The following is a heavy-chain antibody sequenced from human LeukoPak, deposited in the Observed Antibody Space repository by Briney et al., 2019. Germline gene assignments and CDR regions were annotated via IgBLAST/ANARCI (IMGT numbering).Heavy chain of an antibody. CDR1: GFTFSIYT. CDR3: ARDLAWGGY. Sequence: PGGSLSLSCVASGFTFSIYTMSWVRQAPGKGLEWVSSITSSSSSMYSADSVKGRLTISRDNAKNSLYLQMNSLRAEDTAVYYCARDLAWGGYWGQGTLVTVSS. D-gene: IGHD7-27*01. J-gene: IGHJ4*02. CDR2: ITSSSSSM. V-gene: IGHV3-21*01.